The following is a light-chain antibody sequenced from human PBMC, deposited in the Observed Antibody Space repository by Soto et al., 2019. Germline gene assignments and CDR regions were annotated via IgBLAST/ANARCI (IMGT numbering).Light chain of an antibody. CDR3: SSYTTIKTVV. CDR2: EVS. V-gene: IGLV2-14*01. Sequence: QSALTQPASVSGSPGQSITISCTGTSSDFGDYDYVSWYLQHPGKVPKLMIYEVSNRPSGVSNRFSGFKSANTAYLTISGVQPEDEADYHCSSYTTIKTVVFGGGTKLTVL. J-gene: IGLJ2*01. CDR1: SSDFGDYDY.